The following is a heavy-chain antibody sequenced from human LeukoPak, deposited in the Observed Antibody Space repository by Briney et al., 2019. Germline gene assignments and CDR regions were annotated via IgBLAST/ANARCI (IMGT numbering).Heavy chain of an antibody. Sequence: GGSLRLSCAASGFTFSSYSMNWVRQAPGKGLEWASSISSSSSYIYYADSVKGRFTISRDNSKNTLYLQMNSLRAEDTAVYYCAKDLSGILWFGEFLYYYGMDVWGQGTTVTVSS. D-gene: IGHD3-10*01. CDR2: ISSSSSYI. CDR1: GFTFSSYS. J-gene: IGHJ6*02. V-gene: IGHV3-21*04. CDR3: AKDLSGILWFGEFLYYYGMDV.